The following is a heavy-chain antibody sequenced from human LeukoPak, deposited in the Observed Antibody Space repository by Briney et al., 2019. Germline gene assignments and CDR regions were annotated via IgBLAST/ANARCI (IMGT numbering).Heavy chain of an antibody. V-gene: IGHV1-2*02. CDR3: VRDTVDY. J-gene: IGHJ4*02. D-gene: IGHD4-17*01. CDR2: INTNSGGT. Sequence: ASVKVSCKASGYTFAGYYIHWVRQAPGQGLEWMGWINTNSGGTNCAQKFQGRVTMTRDTSISTAYMELSRLRSDDTAVYYCVRDTVDYWGQGTLVTVSS. CDR1: GYTFAGYY.